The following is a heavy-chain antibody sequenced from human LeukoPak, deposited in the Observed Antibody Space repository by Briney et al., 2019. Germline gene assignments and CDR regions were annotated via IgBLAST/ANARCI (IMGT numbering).Heavy chain of an antibody. D-gene: IGHD2-15*01. CDR1: GFTLTNYA. V-gene: IGHV3-23*01. CDR2: ILGIGGGK. CDR3: AKDYHRTEFCGGSSCDPPFDY. Sequence: PGGSLRLSCAASGFTLTNYAISWVRQAPGKGLEWVSGILGIGGGKYYADSVKGRFTISSDRYTNTVSLQMNSLRAEDTAIYYCAKDYHRTEFCGGSSCDPPFDYWGQGALVTVSS. J-gene: IGHJ4*02.